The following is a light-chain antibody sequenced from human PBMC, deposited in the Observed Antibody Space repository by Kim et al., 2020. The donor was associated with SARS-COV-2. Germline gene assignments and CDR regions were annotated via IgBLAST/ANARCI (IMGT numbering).Light chain of an antibody. Sequence: QSITISCTGTSSDVGGYNYVSWYQQHPGKAHKLMIYDVSNRPSGVSNRFSGSKSGNTASLTISGLQAEDEADYYCSSYTSSSTLEVFGTGTKVTVL. V-gene: IGLV2-14*03. CDR3: SSYTSSSTLEV. CDR1: SSDVGGYNY. J-gene: IGLJ1*01. CDR2: DVS.